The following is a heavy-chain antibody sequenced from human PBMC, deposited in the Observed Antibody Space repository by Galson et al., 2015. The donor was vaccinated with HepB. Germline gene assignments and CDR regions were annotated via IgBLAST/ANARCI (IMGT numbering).Heavy chain of an antibody. J-gene: IGHJ6*02. V-gene: IGHV3-48*02. CDR2: ISSSSSTI. Sequence: SLRLSCAASGFTFSSYSMNWVRQAPGKGLEWVSYISSSSSTIYYADSVKGRFTISRDNAKNSLYLQMNSLRDEDTAVYYCARATTISTHGSYGMDVWGQGTTVTVSS. CDR3: ARATTISTHGSYGMDV. D-gene: IGHD4-11*01. CDR1: GFTFSSYS.